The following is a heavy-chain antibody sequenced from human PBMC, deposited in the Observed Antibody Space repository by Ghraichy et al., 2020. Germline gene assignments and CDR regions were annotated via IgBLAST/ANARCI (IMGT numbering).Heavy chain of an antibody. CDR1: RFTFSSYA. J-gene: IGHJ3*02. Sequence: GGSLRLSCAASRFTFSSYAMGWVRQAPGKGLEWVSAITGSGDNTQYADSVKGRFTFSRDNSKNTLYLQLSSLRAEDTAVYYCAKYSSHWWNDVLDIWGQGTMVTVSS. CDR3: AKYSSHWWNDVLDI. V-gene: IGHV3-23*01. CDR2: ITGSGDNT. D-gene: IGHD2-8*02.